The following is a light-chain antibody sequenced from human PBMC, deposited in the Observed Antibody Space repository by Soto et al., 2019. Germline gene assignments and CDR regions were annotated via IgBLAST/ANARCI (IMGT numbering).Light chain of an antibody. CDR3: QEYNSFWYT. CDR1: QSLSGR. J-gene: IGKJ2*01. CDR2: DTS. Sequence: DIPMTQSPSTLSASVGDRVTITCRASQSLSGRLAWYQQNPGRAPKLLIYDTSNLESGVPSRFSGSGSGTEFTLTISSLQPVDFATYYCQEYNSFWYTFGQGTRLEIK. V-gene: IGKV1-5*01.